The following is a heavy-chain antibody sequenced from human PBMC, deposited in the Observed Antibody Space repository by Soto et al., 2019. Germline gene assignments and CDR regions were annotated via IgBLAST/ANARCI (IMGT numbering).Heavy chain of an antibody. D-gene: IGHD3-3*02. CDR3: ARDTETLGPRANDALDI. CDR2: INAGSGNT. V-gene: IGHV1-3*01. CDR1: GYTFSTYT. J-gene: IGHJ3*02. Sequence: QAQLVQSGAEMKKPGASVKVSCKAAGYTFSTYTMNWVRQAPGQSLVWMGWINAGSGNTKYSQNFQGRVSITRDTSASTVYMELTGLKSEDTAMYYCARDTETLGPRANDALDIWGQGTMVTVSS.